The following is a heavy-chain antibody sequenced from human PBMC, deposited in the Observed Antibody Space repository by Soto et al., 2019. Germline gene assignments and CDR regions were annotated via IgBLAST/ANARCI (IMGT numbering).Heavy chain of an antibody. J-gene: IGHJ4*02. CDR3: AKVKVTGYSVFDS. CDR2: VPNSGATT. V-gene: IGHV3-23*01. D-gene: IGHD2-2*03. Sequence: EVQLLESGGGLVQPGGSLRLSCTASGFTFGSYAMSWVRQAPGKGLEWISGVPNSGATTNYADSVTGRSTVSRDNSKTTLYLQMPRLRAEDTALSYCAKVKVTGYSVFDSWGQGTLVTVSS. CDR1: GFTFGSYA.